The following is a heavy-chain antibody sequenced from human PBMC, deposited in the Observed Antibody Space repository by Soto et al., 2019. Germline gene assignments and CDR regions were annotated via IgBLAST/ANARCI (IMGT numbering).Heavy chain of an antibody. Sequence: ASVKVSCKVSGYTLTELSMHWVRQAPGKGLEWMGGFDPEDGETIYAQKFQGRVTMTEDTSTDTAYMELSSLRSEDTAVYYCAKKYCSGGRCYLDAFDIWGQGTMVTVSS. CDR3: AKKYCSGGRCYLDAFDI. J-gene: IGHJ3*02. D-gene: IGHD2-15*01. V-gene: IGHV1-24*01. CDR1: GYTLTELS. CDR2: FDPEDGET.